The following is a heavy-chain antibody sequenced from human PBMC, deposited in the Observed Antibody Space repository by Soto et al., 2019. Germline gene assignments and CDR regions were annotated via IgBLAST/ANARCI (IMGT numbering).Heavy chain of an antibody. CDR3: ARDLEEVYSSSSAELYYYYGMDV. Sequence: QVQLVQSGAEVKKPGSSVKVSCKASGGTFSSYAISWVRQAPGQGLEWMGGIIPIFGTANYAQKFQGRVTITADESTSTAYMELGSLRSEDTAVYYCARDLEEVYSSSSAELYYYYGMDVWGQGTTVTVSS. V-gene: IGHV1-69*01. CDR2: IIPIFGTA. CDR1: GGTFSSYA. J-gene: IGHJ6*02. D-gene: IGHD6-6*01.